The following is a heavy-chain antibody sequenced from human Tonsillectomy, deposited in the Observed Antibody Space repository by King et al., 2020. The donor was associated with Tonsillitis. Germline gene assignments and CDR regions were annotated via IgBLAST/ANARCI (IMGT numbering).Heavy chain of an antibody. Sequence: VQLVESGGGLVQPGGSLRLSCAASGFPFRNYAMSWVRQAPGKGLEWVSGISGSGGSTYSADSVKGRFTVSRDNSKNTLYLQMNSLRGEDTAVYYCATDKVATMPRDAFDFWGQGTMVTVSS. CDR2: ISGSGGST. D-gene: IGHD5-12*01. V-gene: IGHV3-23*04. CDR1: GFPFRNYA. CDR3: ATDKVATMPRDAFDF. J-gene: IGHJ3*01.